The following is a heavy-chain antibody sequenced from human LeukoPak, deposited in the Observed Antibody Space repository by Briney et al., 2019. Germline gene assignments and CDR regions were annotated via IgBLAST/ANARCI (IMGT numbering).Heavy chain of an antibody. CDR1: GGSISNYY. CDR3: ARGRTYRSSSWFDP. J-gene: IGHJ5*02. V-gene: IGHV4-59*01. D-gene: IGHD6-6*01. CDR2: ISYSGNT. Sequence: SQTLSLTCTVSGGSISNYYWSWIRQPPGKGLEWIGYISYSGNTNYNPSLKSRVTISVDTSKNQFSLKLSSVTAADTAVYYCARGRTYRSSSWFDPWGQGTLVTVSS.